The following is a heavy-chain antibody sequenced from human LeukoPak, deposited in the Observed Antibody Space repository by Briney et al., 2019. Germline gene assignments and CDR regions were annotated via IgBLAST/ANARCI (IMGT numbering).Heavy chain of an antibody. CDR2: ISYDGSNK. CDR1: GFTFSSYG. Sequence: GGSLRLSCAASGFTFSSYGMHWVRQAPGKGLEWVAVISYDGSNKYYADSVKGRFTISRDNSKNTLYLQMNSLRAEDTAVYYCAKDNLIVATINSPHHFDYWGQGTLVTVSS. J-gene: IGHJ4*02. V-gene: IGHV3-30*18. D-gene: IGHD5-12*01. CDR3: AKDNLIVATINSPHHFDY.